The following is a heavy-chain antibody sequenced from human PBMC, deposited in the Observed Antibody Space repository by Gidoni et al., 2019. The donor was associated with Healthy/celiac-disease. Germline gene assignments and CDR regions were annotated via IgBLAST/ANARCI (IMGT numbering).Heavy chain of an antibody. CDR1: GFTFSSYG. J-gene: IGHJ4*02. Sequence: QVQLVESGGGVVQPGKSLRLSCAASGFTFSSYGMHWVRQAPGKGLEWVAVIWYDGSNKYYADSGKGRFTISRDNSKNTLYLQMNSLRAEDTAVYYCARGAPYYYDSSGVDYWGQGTLVTVSS. CDR3: ARGAPYYYDSSGVDY. D-gene: IGHD3-22*01. CDR2: IWYDGSNK. V-gene: IGHV3-33*01.